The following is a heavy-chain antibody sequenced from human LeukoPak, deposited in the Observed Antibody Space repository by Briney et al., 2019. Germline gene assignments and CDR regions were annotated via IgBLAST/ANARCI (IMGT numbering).Heavy chain of an antibody. CDR2: IYHTGST. CDR3: TRGRLGELSSS. Sequence: SETLSLTCTVSGASVSSGDFYWSWIRQPPGKGLEWIGYIYHTGSTYYNLSLNGRATVSVDRSKNQFSLKLSSVTAADTAVYYCTRGRLGELSSSWGQGTLVTVSS. V-gene: IGHV4-30-2*01. J-gene: IGHJ5*02. D-gene: IGHD3-16*02. CDR1: GASVSSGDFY.